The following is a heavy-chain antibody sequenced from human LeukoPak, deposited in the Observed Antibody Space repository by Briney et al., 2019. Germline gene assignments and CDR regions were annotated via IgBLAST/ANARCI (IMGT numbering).Heavy chain of an antibody. Sequence: PGGSLRLSCAASGFTFSSYAMHWVRQAPGKGLEWVAVISYDGSNKYYADSVKGRFTISRDNSKNTLYLQMNSLRAEDTAVYYCARPHSKKSRLWLHNGGDGVDYWGQGTLVTVSS. D-gene: IGHD5-18*01. J-gene: IGHJ4*02. CDR1: GFTFSSYA. CDR3: ARPHSKKSRLWLHNGGDGVDY. V-gene: IGHV3-30-3*01. CDR2: ISYDGSNK.